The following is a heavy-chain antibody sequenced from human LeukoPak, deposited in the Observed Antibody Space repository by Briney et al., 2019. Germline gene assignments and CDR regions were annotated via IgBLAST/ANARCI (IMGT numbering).Heavy chain of an antibody. CDR2: INHSGST. CDR3: AREGGYDLGTFDY. D-gene: IGHD5-12*01. CDR1: GGSFSGYY. J-gene: IGHJ4*02. Sequence: SETLSLTCAVYGGSFSGYYWSWIRQPPGKGLEWIGEINHSGSTNYNPSLKSRVTISVDTSKNQFSLKLSSVTAADTAVYYCAREGGYDLGTFDYWGQGTLVTVSS. V-gene: IGHV4-34*01.